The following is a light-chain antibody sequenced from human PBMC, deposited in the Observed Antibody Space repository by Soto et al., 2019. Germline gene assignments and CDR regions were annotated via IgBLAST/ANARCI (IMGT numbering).Light chain of an antibody. CDR2: DAS. J-gene: IGKJ2*01. Sequence: EIVLTQSPATLSLSPGERATLSCRASQSVSSYLAWYQQKPGQAPRLLIYDASNRATGIPARCSSSGSGTDFTLTISSIEPEDFAVYYCQQRSNWPLSYTFGQGTKLEIK. V-gene: IGKV3-11*01. CDR1: QSVSSY. CDR3: QQRSNWPLSYT.